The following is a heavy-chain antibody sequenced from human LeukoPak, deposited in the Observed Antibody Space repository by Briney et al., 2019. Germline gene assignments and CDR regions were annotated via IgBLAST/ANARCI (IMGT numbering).Heavy chain of an antibody. J-gene: IGHJ5*02. Sequence: PSETLSLTCTVSGGSISSSSYYWGWLRQPQGKGLEWIGSIYYSGSTYYNPSLKRRVTISVDTSKNQFFLALSSVSAADTAVYYCAGVSLDIIENILATVWFDPWGQGTLVAVSS. CDR1: GGSISSSSYY. CDR2: IYYSGST. CDR3: AGVSLDIIENILATVWFDP. D-gene: IGHD3/OR15-3a*01. V-gene: IGHV4-39*07.